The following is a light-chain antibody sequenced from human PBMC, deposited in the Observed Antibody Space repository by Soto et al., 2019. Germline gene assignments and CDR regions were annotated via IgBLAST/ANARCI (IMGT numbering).Light chain of an antibody. Sequence: EIVMTQSPATLSVSPGERATLSCRASQSVSGNLAWYQQKPGQAPRLLIYGASTRATGIPARFSGSGSETEFTLTISSLQSEDFAVYYCQQYNNWPPYTFGQWTKLEIK. CDR2: GAS. J-gene: IGKJ2*01. CDR1: QSVSGN. V-gene: IGKV3-15*01. CDR3: QQYNNWPPYT.